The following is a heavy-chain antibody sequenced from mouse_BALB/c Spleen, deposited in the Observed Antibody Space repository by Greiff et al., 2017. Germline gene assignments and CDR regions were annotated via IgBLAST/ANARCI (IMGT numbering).Heavy chain of an antibody. CDR3: ARGGSYDAMDY. Sequence: EVQGVESGPELVKPGASVKMSCKASGYTFTSYVMHWVKQKPGQGLEWIGYINPYNDGTKYNEKFKGKATLTSDKSSSTAYMELSSLTSEDSAVYYCARGGSYDAMDYWGQGTSVTVSS. V-gene: IGHV1-14*01. J-gene: IGHJ4*01. CDR2: INPYNDGT. CDR1: GYTFTSYV. D-gene: IGHD1-1*02.